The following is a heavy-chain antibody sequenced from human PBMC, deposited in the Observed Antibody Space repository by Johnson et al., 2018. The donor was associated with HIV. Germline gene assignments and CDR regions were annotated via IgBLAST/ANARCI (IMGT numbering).Heavy chain of an antibody. CDR3: AKDIDLWATVTTLVLAFDI. CDR1: GFTSRRYA. D-gene: IGHD4-17*01. V-gene: IGHV3-9*02. CDR2: ISWNSGSI. Sequence: VESGGGVVQPGRSLRLPCAASGFTSRRYAMHWVRQPPGKGLEWVSGISWNSGSIGYADSVKGRFTISRDNAKNSLYLQMNSLRAEDTALYYCAKDIDLWATVTTLVLAFDIWGQGTMVTVSS. J-gene: IGHJ3*02.